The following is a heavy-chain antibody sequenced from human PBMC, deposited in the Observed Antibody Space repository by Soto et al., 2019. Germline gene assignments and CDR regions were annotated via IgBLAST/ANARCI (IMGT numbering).Heavy chain of an antibody. D-gene: IGHD6-19*01. J-gene: IGHJ6*02. CDR2: INPGGGSA. CDR1: GSATTKYY. V-gene: IGHV1-46*01. CDR3: ARDTNGWSLYGLDV. Sequence: QVDLVQSGAEVKRPGASVTISCKASGSATTKYYIHCVRQAPGRGLEWMGIINPGGGSASYAQKFQGRVTVYRDTSTGTVFMDLSSLRSEDTAVYYCARDTNGWSLYGLDVWGQGTTVTVSS.